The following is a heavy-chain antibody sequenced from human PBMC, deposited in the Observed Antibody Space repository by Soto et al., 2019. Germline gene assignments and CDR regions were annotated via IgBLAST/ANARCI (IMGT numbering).Heavy chain of an antibody. J-gene: IGHJ4*02. CDR1: GFTFTSYG. V-gene: IGHV1-18*01. D-gene: IGHD6-6*01. CDR2: ISAYNGHK. CDR3: ARWQDSSYWPPGVAF. Sequence: QVQLVQSGAEVKKTGASVKVSCKASGFTFTSYGFSWVRQAPGQGLEWMGWISAYNGHKNYAQKFQDRVTLTTDTSTSTVYMELRSLISDDTAVYYCARWQDSSYWPPGVAFWGQGTLVTVSS.